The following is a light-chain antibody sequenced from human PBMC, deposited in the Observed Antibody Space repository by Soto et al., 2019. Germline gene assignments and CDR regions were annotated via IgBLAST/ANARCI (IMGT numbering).Light chain of an antibody. CDR3: NSYKSSSTLV. CDR1: SSDVGGYNF. CDR2: NVY. V-gene: IGLV2-14*03. J-gene: IGLJ2*01. Sequence: QSVLTQPASVSGSPGQSITISCTGTSSDVGGYNFVSWYQQHPGKAPKLMLYNVYDRPSGISHRFSGSRSGNTASLTISGLQGEDEAQYYCNSYKSSSTLVFGGGTKVTVL.